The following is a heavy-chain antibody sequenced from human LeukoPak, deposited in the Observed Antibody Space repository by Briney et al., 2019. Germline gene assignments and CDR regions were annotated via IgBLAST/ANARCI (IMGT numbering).Heavy chain of an antibody. J-gene: IGHJ4*02. V-gene: IGHV4-59*08. D-gene: IGHD6-19*01. Sequence: PSETLSLTCTVSGGSISSYDWSWIRQPPGRGLEWIGCIYNRGSTNYNPSLESRVTISVDTSKNQFSLKLSSVTAADTAVYYCARHRTSGWGLDYWGQGTLATVSS. CDR3: ARHRTSGWGLDY. CDR2: IYNRGST. CDR1: GGSISSYD.